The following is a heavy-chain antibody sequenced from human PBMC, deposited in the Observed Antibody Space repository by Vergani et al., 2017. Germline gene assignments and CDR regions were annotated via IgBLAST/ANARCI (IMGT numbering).Heavy chain of an antibody. V-gene: IGHV4-34*02. D-gene: IGHD3-3*02. J-gene: IGHJ4*02. CDR3: ARGRKHFFEAPYDV. CDR1: GVSFKTYF. CDR2: VDHSDRP. Sequence: QVQLQQWGATVLKPSETLSLTCAVYGVSFKTYFWNWIRQSPDKGLEWIGEVDHSDRPYYNPSLMGRVTISVDTSKNQISLRLHSVDVADSAIYYCARGRKHFFEAPYDVWGQGSPVTVSS.